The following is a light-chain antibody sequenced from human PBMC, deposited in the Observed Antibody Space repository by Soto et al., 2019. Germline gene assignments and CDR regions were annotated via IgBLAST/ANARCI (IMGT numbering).Light chain of an antibody. CDR1: RGISSY. V-gene: IGKV1-9*01. J-gene: IGKJ5*01. CDR3: QQLNSYPQT. CDR2: SAS. Sequence: IQLTQSPSSLSASVGARVPITCQARRGISSYLAWYQQKPGKAPKLLVYSASTLQSGVPSRFSGSGSGPDFTLTISSLQPEDSATYFCQQLNSYPQTFGQGTRLEIK.